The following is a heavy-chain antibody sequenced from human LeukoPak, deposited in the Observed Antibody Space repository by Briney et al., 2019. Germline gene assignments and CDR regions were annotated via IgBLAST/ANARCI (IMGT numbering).Heavy chain of an antibody. J-gene: IGHJ4*02. Sequence: ASVKVSCKASGYSFTSYGFNWVRQAPGQGLEWMGWINPNSGGTNYAQKFQGRVTMTRDTSISTAYMELSRLRSDDTAVYYCARGPWELLSGEIDYWGQGTLVTVSS. CDR1: GYSFTSYG. V-gene: IGHV1-2*02. CDR2: INPNSGGT. CDR3: ARGPWELLSGEIDY. D-gene: IGHD1-26*01.